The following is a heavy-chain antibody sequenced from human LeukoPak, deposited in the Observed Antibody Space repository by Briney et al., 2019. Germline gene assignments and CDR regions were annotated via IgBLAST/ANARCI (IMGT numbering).Heavy chain of an antibody. CDR2: IKQDGSEK. CDR1: GFTFSSHW. V-gene: IGHV3-7*03. CDR3: ARGTARLAGYSSSCRAFDI. J-gene: IGHJ3*02. Sequence: GGSLRLSCAASGFTFSSHWMSWVRQAPGKGLEWVANIKQDGSEKYYEDSVKGRFTISRDNAKNSLYLQMNSLRAEDTAVYYCARGTARLAGYSSSCRAFDIWGQGTMVTVSS. D-gene: IGHD6-13*01.